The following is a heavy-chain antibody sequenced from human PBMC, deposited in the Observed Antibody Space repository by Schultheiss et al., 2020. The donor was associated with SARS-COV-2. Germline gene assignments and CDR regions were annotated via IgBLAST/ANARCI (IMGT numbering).Heavy chain of an antibody. J-gene: IGHJ6*02. D-gene: IGHD3-9*01. CDR3: AAGTVTTCYDILTGYWFYYGMDV. CDR2: INPSGGST. V-gene: IGHV1-46*01. CDR1: GYTFTSYY. Sequence: ASVKVSCKASGYTFTSYYMHWVRQAPGQGLEWMGIINPSGGSTSYAQKFQERVTITRDMSTSTAYMELSSLRSEDTAVYYCAAGTVTTCYDILTGYWFYYGMDVWGQGTTVTVSS.